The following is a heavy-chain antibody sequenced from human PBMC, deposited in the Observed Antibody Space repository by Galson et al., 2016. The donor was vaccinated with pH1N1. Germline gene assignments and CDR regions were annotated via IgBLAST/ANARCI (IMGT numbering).Heavy chain of an antibody. CDR2: IKQDGSKK. CDR3: ARGFRDSSGYYFSDY. Sequence: SLRLSCAASGFTFSSYWMSWVRQAPGKGLEWVANIKQDGSKKYYVDSLKGRFTISRDNAKNSLYLQMNSLRAEDTAVYYCARGFRDSSGYYFSDYWGQGTLVTVSS. J-gene: IGHJ4*02. V-gene: IGHV3-7*01. CDR1: GFTFSSYW. D-gene: IGHD3-22*01.